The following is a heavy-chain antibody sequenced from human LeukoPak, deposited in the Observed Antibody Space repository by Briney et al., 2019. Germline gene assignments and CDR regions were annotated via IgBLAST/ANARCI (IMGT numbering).Heavy chain of an antibody. Sequence: GGPLRLSCAASGFTFSNYGMHWVRQAPGKGLEWVAVIWYDGSNKYFADSVKGRFTISRDNSRNTLCLQMNSLRAEDTAVYYCARGNYDSSGYLDYWGQGTLVTVSS. CDR1: GFTFSNYG. J-gene: IGHJ4*02. CDR3: ARGNYDSSGYLDY. D-gene: IGHD3-22*01. CDR2: IWYDGSNK. V-gene: IGHV3-33*01.